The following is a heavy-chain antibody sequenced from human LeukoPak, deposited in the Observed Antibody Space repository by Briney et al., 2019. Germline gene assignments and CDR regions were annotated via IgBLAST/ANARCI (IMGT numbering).Heavy chain of an antibody. CDR1: GFTFSVYS. CDR3: ARDPYYYGSGSYYNSNWFDP. Sequence: GGSLRLSCAASGFTFSVYSMHWVRQAPGKGLEWVAVISYDGSNKYYADSVKGRFTISRDNSKNTLYLQMNSLRAEDTAVYYCARDPYYYGSGSYYNSNWFDPWGQGTLVTVSS. D-gene: IGHD3-10*01. CDR2: ISYDGSNK. V-gene: IGHV3-30*03. J-gene: IGHJ5*02.